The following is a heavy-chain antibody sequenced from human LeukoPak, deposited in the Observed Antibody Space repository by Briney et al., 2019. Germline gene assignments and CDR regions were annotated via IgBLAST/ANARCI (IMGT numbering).Heavy chain of an antibody. CDR1: GYTFSSYD. Sequence: ASVKVSCKASGYTFSSYDINWVRQAAGQGLEWMGWMNPNSGNTGYAEKFQGRVSMTRNNPISTAYMELSSLRSEGTAVYYCARGYRVVVENWFDPWGQGTLVTVSS. CDR2: MNPNSGNT. CDR3: ARGYRVVVENWFDP. J-gene: IGHJ5*02. D-gene: IGHD2-2*01. V-gene: IGHV1-8*01.